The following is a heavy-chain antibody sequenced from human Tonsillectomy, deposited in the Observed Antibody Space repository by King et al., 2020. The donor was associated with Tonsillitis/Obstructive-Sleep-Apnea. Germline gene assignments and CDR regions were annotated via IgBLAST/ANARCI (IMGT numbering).Heavy chain of an antibody. V-gene: IGHV1-18*01. CDR2: SRPNNGDT. CDR1: GYTFTSYD. D-gene: IGHD3-22*01. J-gene: IGHJ1*01. CDR3: ARGYYDSSGYYHGYFQH. Sequence: QLVQSGAEVKKPGASVKVSCKASGYTFTSYDITWVRQAPGQGLEWMGWSRPNNGDTNYAQKLQGRVTMTSDTSTSTAYMELRSLGTDDTAVYYCARGYYDSSGYYHGYFQHWGQXTLVTVSS.